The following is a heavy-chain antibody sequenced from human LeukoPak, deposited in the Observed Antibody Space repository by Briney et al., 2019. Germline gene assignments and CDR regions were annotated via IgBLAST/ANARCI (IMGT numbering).Heavy chain of an antibody. CDR1: GFTVRSNY. D-gene: IGHD3-10*02. CDR3: ARGLGSGSYYAY. J-gene: IGHJ4*02. Sequence: GGSLRLSCAASGFTVRSNYMSWVRQAPGKGLEWVSVIYSTGSTYYADSVKGRFTISRDNSKNTLYLQMNSLRAEDTAVYYCARGLGSGSYYAYWGQGTLVTVSS. V-gene: IGHV3-53*01. CDR2: IYSTGST.